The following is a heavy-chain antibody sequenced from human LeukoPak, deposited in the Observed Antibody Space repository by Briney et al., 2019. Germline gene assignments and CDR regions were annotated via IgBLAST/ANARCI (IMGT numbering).Heavy chain of an antibody. V-gene: IGHV1-3*01. D-gene: IGHD3-10*01. CDR1: GYTFTTYA. J-gene: IGHJ4*02. CDR3: ARVVISVVRGAVGYFDY. Sequence: ASVKVSCKASGYTFTTYAIHWVRQAPGQRLEWMGWINAGNGNTKYSQKFQGRVTITRDTSASTAYMELSSLRSEDTAVYYCARVVISVVRGAVGYFDYWGQGTRVTVSS. CDR2: INAGNGNT.